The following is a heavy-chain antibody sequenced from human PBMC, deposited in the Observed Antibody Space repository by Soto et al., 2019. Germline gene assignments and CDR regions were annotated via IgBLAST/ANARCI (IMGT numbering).Heavy chain of an antibody. CDR3: ARAGQYYDASGYAN. CDR1: GYSFATSG. Sequence: QVKLVQSGTEVKKPGASIKVSCKASGYSFATSGMSWVRQAPGQGLEWVGWISVYNGNTNYEQNLQDRFTMTTDTSTNTPYLEVRNLISDDTAVYYCARAGQYYDASGYANWDQGTLVTVSS. CDR2: ISVYNGNT. J-gene: IGHJ4*02. V-gene: IGHV1-18*01. D-gene: IGHD3-22*01.